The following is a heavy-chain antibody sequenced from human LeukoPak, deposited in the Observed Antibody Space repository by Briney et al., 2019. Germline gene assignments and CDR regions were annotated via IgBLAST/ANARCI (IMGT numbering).Heavy chain of an antibody. Sequence: SETLSLTCTVPGGSISSSSYYWGWIRQPPGTGLEWLGSIYYSGSTYSNPSLKSRVTISVDTSTNKFSLKLSSVTAADTAVYYCARHRTIFGVVIVPTYFDYWGQGTLVTVSS. V-gene: IGHV4-39*01. CDR2: IYYSGST. J-gene: IGHJ4*02. D-gene: IGHD3-3*01. CDR3: ARHRTIFGVVIVPTYFDY. CDR1: GGSISSSSYY.